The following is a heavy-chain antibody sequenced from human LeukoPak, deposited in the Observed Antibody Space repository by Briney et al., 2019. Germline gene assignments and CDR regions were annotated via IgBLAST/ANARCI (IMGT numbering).Heavy chain of an antibody. CDR1: GGSISSYY. V-gene: IGHV4-59*12. CDR3: ARAPLYCSGGSCKMGARFDY. Sequence: SETLSLTYTVSGGSISSYYWSWIRQPPGKGLEWIGYIYYSGSTYYNPSLKSRVTISVDTSRNQFSLKLSSVTAADTAVYYCARAPLYCSGGSCKMGARFDYWGQGTLVTVSS. J-gene: IGHJ4*02. CDR2: IYYSGST. D-gene: IGHD2-15*01.